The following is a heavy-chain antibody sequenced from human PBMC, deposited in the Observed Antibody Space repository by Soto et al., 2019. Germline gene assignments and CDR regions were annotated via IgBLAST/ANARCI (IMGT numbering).Heavy chain of an antibody. Sequence: VQLLESGGGLVQPGGSLRLSCEASGFSFRTYDMTWVRQAPGKGLEWVSTITAAGSGTYYADSVKGRFTISRDSSKNTVSVQMNSLRAEDTALYYCAKSREQWLADAFDMWGQGTMVTVSS. V-gene: IGHV3-23*01. J-gene: IGHJ3*02. CDR1: GFSFRTYD. CDR2: ITAAGSGT. CDR3: AKSREQWLADAFDM. D-gene: IGHD6-19*01.